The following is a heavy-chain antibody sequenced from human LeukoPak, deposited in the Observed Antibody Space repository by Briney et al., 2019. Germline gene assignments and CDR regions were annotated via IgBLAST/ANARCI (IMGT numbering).Heavy chain of an antibody. J-gene: IGHJ4*02. CDR1: GFTFSNYW. CDR3: ARDPVEWELLLDC. D-gene: IGHD1-26*01. Sequence: GGSLRLSCAASGFTFSNYWMGWVRQAPGKRPEWVANMNIDGSEKYYADSVKGRFTISRDDARNSVYLQMNSLRVEDTAVYYCARDPVEWELLLDCWGQGTLVTVSS. V-gene: IGHV3-7*01. CDR2: MNIDGSEK.